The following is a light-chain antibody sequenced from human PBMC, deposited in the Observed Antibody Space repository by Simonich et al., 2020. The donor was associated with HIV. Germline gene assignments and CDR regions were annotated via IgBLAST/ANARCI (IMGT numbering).Light chain of an antibody. J-gene: IGLJ3*02. Sequence: QSALTQPASVSGSPGQSITISCTGTSSDVGGYYYVSWYQQHPVKAPKLTLYEVNKRPSGVPHRFSGSKSGNTASLTVSGLQAEDEADYYCSSYTSSTTEVFGGGTKLTVL. CDR1: SSDVGGYYY. CDR3: SSYTSSTTEV. V-gene: IGLV2-14*01. CDR2: EVN.